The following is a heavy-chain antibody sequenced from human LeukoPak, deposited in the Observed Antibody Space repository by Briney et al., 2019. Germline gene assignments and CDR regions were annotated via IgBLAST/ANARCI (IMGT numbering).Heavy chain of an antibody. CDR3: ARDGGGTVLGVVLNDAFDM. CDR2: MNPNRGTT. CDR1: GYTFTNYD. V-gene: IGHV1-8*01. Sequence: ASVKVSCKASGYTFTNYDINWVRQATGQGLEWMGWMNPNRGTTGYAHKFQGRVTMTRDTSINVAYMELSSLTSEDTAVYYCARDGGGTVLGVVLNDAFDMWGQGTMLIVSS. D-gene: IGHD3-3*01. J-gene: IGHJ3*02.